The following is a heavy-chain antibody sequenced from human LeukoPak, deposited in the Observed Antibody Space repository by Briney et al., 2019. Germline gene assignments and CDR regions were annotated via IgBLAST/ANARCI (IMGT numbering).Heavy chain of an antibody. CDR2: ISAYNGNT. Sequence: ASVKVSCKASGYTFTGYYMHWVRQAPGQGLEWMGWISAYNGNTNYAQKLQGRVTMTTDTSTSTAYMELRSLRSDDTAVYYCARVRYYYGSESSELTYYFDYWGQGTLVTVSS. CDR3: ARVRYYYGSESSELTYYFDY. J-gene: IGHJ4*02. D-gene: IGHD3-10*01. CDR1: GYTFTGYY. V-gene: IGHV1-18*01.